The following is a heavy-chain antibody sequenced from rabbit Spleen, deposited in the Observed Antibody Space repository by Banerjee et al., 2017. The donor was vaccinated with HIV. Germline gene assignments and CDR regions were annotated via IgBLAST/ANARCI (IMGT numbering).Heavy chain of an antibody. Sequence: QSLEESGGDLVKPGASLTLTCKASGFSFSDRDVMCWVRQAPGKGLQWIACINASTGKPVYATWASGRFTISRTSSTTVTLRMTSLTAADRATYFCARDEPGNGHYYNLWGPGTLVTVS. CDR2: INASTGKP. J-gene: IGHJ4*01. V-gene: IGHV1S40*01. CDR1: GFSFSDRDV. CDR3: ARDEPGNGHYYNL. D-gene: IGHD8-1*01.